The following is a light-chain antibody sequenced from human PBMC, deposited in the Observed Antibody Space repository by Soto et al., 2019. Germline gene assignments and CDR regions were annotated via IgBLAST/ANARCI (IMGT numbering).Light chain of an antibody. J-gene: IGKJ1*01. CDR3: QQSYSTPRT. Sequence: DTVHPLSPSSLTVSLGEKANSNCKSQPSVLYSSNNKNYLAWYQQKPGQPPKLLIYWASTRESGVPDRFSGSGSGTDFTLTISSLQPEDFATYYCQQSYSTPRTFGQGTKVDI. CDR1: PSVLYSSNNKNY. CDR2: WAS. V-gene: IGKV4-1*01.